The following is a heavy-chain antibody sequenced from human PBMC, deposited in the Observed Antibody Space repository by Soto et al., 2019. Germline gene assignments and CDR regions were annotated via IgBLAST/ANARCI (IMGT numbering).Heavy chain of an antibody. J-gene: IGHJ5*02. CDR2: ISYDGGIQ. D-gene: IGHD3-16*01. CDR1: GFNFGIYG. CDR3: ARLPFPWGWFDP. V-gene: IGHV3-30*03. Sequence: GGSLRLSWAASGFNFGIYGMHWVRQAPGKGLEWVAVISYDGGIQYYADSVKGRFTISRDNATNSLYLQMNNVRTEDTAVYYCARLPFPWGWFDPWGQGTLVTVSS.